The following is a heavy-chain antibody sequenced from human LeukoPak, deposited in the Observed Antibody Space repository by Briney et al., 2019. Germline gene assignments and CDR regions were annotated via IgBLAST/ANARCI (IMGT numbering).Heavy chain of an antibody. J-gene: IGHJ6*04. CDR2: ISYDGSNK. Sequence: GRSLRLSCAASGFTFSSYGMHWVRQAPGKGLEGVAVISYDGSNKYYADSVKGRFTISRDNSKNTLCLQMNSLRAEDTAVYYCAKVASAGDGYYYYGMDVWGKGPTVTVSS. V-gene: IGHV3-30*18. CDR3: AKVASAGDGYYYYGMDV. CDR1: GFTFSSYG. D-gene: IGHD2-15*01.